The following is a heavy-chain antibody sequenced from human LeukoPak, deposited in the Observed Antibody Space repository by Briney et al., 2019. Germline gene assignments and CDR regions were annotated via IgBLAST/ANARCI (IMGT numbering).Heavy chain of an antibody. D-gene: IGHD6-19*01. CDR1: GFTFSSYA. CDR3: ARAPVPYESSGWGTLRY. J-gene: IGHJ4*02. V-gene: IGHV3-30*01. Sequence: GGSLRLSCAASGFTFSSYAMHWVRQAPGKGLEWVAVISYDGSNKYYADSVKGRFTISRDNSKNTLYLQMNSLRAEDTAVYYCARAPVPYESSGWGTLRYWGQGTLVTVSS. CDR2: ISYDGSNK.